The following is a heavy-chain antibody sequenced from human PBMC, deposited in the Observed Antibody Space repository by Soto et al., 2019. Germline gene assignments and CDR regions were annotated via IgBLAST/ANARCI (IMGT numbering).Heavy chain of an antibody. V-gene: IGHV3-73*01. CDR2: IRSKANNYAT. CDR3: TGGENDYNYYYYYPMDV. J-gene: IGHJ6*02. D-gene: IGHD4-4*01. Sequence: XVSLRLSCAASGFSFSYSVMHWVRLTPGKGLEWVGRIRSKANNYATVYAASVKGRFTISRDDSKNTAFLQMNSLKTEDTAVYYCTGGENDYNYYYYYPMDVWGLGTTVTVSS. CDR1: GFSFSYSV.